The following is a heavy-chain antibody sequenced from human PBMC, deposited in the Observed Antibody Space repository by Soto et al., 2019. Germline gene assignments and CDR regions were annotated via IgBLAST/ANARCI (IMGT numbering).Heavy chain of an antibody. CDR2: ISLSGCST. D-gene: IGHD6-13*01. Sequence: ASVKVSCKACGYTFTSYYMHWVGQAPGQGLEWMGIISLSGCSTSYAQKFQGRVTMTRDTSTSTVYMELSSLRSGDTAVYYCARGYSSSWYYWGQGTLVTVSS. J-gene: IGHJ4*02. CDR3: ARGYSSSWYY. CDR1: GYTFTSYY. V-gene: IGHV1-46*01.